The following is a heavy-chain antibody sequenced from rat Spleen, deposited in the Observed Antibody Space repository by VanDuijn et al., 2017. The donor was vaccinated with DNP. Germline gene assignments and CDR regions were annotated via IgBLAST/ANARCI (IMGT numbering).Heavy chain of an antibody. CDR1: GFSLSNYG. Sequence: QVQLKESGPGLVQPSQTLSLTCSVSGFSLSNYGVTWVRQPPGKGLEWVAAISSGGDTYFNSALKSRLSISRDTSKSQVFLKVNSLQTEDTDIYFCTRGRYAVDYWGQGIMVRVSS. CDR3: TRGRYAVDY. J-gene: IGHJ2*01. CDR2: ISSGGDT. V-gene: IGHV2S12*01. D-gene: IGHD1-5*01.